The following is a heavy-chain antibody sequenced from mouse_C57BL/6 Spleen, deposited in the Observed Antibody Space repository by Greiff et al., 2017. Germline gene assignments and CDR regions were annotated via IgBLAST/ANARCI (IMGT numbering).Heavy chain of an antibody. V-gene: IGHV1-9*01. Sequence: QVQLQQSGAELMKPGASVKLSCKATGYTFTGYWIEWVKQRPGHGLEWIGEILPGSGSTTYNEKFKSKATFTADTASNTAYMQLSSLTTEDSAIYYCAGYDYDEGAWFAYWCQGTLVTVSA. J-gene: IGHJ3*01. CDR2: ILPGSGST. CDR3: AGYDYDEGAWFAY. CDR1: GYTFTGYW. D-gene: IGHD2-4*01.